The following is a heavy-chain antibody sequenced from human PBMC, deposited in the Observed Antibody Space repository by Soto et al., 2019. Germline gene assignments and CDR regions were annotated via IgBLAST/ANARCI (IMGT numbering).Heavy chain of an antibody. J-gene: IGHJ6*03. Sequence: PSETLSLTCAVYGGSFSGYYWIWILKPPGKGLEWIGEINHSGSTNYNPSLKSRVTISVDTSKNQFSLKLSSVTAADTAVYYCARHLGPDYYYYHYLDVWGKGTTVTVSS. CDR1: GGSFSGYY. CDR3: ARHLGPDYYYYHYLDV. V-gene: IGHV4-34*01. CDR2: INHSGST.